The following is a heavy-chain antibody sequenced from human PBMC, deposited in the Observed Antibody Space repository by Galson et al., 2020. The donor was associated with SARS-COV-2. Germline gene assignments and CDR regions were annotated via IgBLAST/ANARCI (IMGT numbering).Heavy chain of an antibody. V-gene: IGHV3-21*01. CDR3: ASEDIVVVPAANGFVNWFDP. CDR1: GFTFSSYS. J-gene: IGHJ5*02. Sequence: GESLKISCAASGFTFSSYSMNWVRQAPGKGLEWVSSISSSSSYIYYADSVKGRFTISRDNAKNSLYLQMNSLRAEDTAVYYCASEDIVVVPAANGFVNWFDPWGQGTLVTVSS. CDR2: ISSSSSYI. D-gene: IGHD2-2*01.